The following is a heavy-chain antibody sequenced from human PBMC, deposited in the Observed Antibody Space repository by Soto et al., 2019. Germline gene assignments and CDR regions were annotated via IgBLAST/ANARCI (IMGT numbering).Heavy chain of an antibody. CDR3: AGVMGSWRGRYYYGMDV. CDR2: IYYSGST. D-gene: IGHD1-26*01. J-gene: IGHJ6*02. CDR1: GGSISSGGYY. Sequence: ASETLSLTCTVSGGSISSGGYYWIWIRQHPGKGLEWIGYIYYSGSTYYNPSLKSRVTISVDTSKNQFSLKLSSVTAADTAVYYCAGVMGSWRGRYYYGMDVWGQGTTVTVSS. V-gene: IGHV4-31*03.